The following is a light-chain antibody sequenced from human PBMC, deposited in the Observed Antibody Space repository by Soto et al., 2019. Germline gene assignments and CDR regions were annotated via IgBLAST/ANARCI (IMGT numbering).Light chain of an antibody. J-gene: IGKJ4*01. CDR1: QSVSSNY. CDR2: GAS. V-gene: IGKV3-20*01. CDR3: HQDGSSPLT. Sequence: EIVLTQSPGTLSLSPGERATLSCRASQSVSSNYLAWYQQKPGQAPRLLIYGASSRATGIPGRFSGSGSGTDFTLTSSRLEPEDFAVYYCHQDGSSPLTFGGGTKVEIK.